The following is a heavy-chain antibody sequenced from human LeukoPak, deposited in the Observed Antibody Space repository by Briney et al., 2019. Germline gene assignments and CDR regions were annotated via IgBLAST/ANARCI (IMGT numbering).Heavy chain of an antibody. V-gene: IGHV3-21*01. J-gene: IGHJ4*02. Sequence: GGSLRLSCAASGFTFSSYNMTWVRQAPGKGLEWVSYISSSSSYIYYADSVKGRFTISRDNAKNSLYLQMNSLRAEDTAVYYCARDQGIGDILTGFDYWGQGTLVTVSS. D-gene: IGHD3-9*01. CDR1: GFTFSSYN. CDR2: ISSSSSYI. CDR3: ARDQGIGDILTGFDY.